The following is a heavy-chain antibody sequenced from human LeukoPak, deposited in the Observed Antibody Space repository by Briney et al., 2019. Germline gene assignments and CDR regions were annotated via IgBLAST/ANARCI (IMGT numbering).Heavy chain of an antibody. CDR1: GFTFSSYE. CDR3: ARWGYYYDSSGYYYHFDY. V-gene: IGHV3-48*03. CDR2: ISSSGSTI. J-gene: IGHJ4*02. D-gene: IGHD3-22*01. Sequence: GGSLRLSCAASGFTFSSYEMNWVRQAPGKGLEWVSYISSSGSTIYYADSVKGRFTISRDNAKNSLYLQMNSLRAEDTAVYYCARWGYYYDSSGYYYHFDYWGQGTLVTVSS.